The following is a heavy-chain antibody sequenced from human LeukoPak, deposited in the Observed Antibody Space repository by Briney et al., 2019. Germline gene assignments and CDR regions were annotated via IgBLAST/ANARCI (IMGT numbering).Heavy chain of an antibody. CDR3: ARGDSSGYNFDY. J-gene: IGHJ4*02. D-gene: IGHD3-22*01. V-gene: IGHV4-30-2*01. Sequence: PSQTLSLTCAVSGGSISSGGYSWSWIRQPPGKGLEWIGYTYHSGSTYYNPSLKSRVTISVDRSKNQFSLKLSSVTAADTAVYYCARGDSSGYNFDYWGQGTLVTVSS. CDR2: TYHSGST. CDR1: GGSISSGGYS.